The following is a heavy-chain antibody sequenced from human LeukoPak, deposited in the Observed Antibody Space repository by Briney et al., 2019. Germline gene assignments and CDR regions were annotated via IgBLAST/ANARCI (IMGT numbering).Heavy chain of an antibody. V-gene: IGHV1-69*13. CDR1: GGTFSSYA. J-gene: IGHJ4*02. Sequence: PWASVKVSCKASGGTFSSYAISWVRHAPGQGLEWMGGILPIFGTANYAQKFQGRDTNTADESTSTAYMALSSVSSEDTGVYYCAIIAAAGQTIFDYWGQGTLVTVSS. CDR2: ILPIFGTA. CDR3: AIIAAAGQTIFDY. D-gene: IGHD6-13*01.